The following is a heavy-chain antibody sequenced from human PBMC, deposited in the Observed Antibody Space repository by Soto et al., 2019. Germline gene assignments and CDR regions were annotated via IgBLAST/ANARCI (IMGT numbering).Heavy chain of an antibody. Sequence: SETLSLTCTASGGSISSYYWSWIRQPPGKGLEWIGYIYYSGSTNYNPSLKSRVTISVDTSKNQFSLKLSSVTAADTAVYYCARGARGGAFDIWGQGTMVTVSS. CDR1: GGSISSYY. CDR3: ARGARGGAFDI. J-gene: IGHJ3*02. D-gene: IGHD3-3*01. V-gene: IGHV4-59*01. CDR2: IYYSGST.